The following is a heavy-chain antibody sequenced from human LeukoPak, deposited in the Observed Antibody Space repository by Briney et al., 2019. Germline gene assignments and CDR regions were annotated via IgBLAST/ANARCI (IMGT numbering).Heavy chain of an antibody. D-gene: IGHD1-26*01. V-gene: IGHV1-18*01. CDR3: ALNMVVSGSYFHDAFDI. CDR1: GYTFTSYG. CDR2: ISAYNGNT. Sequence: ASVKVSCKASGYTFTSYGISWVRQAPGQGLEWMGWISAYNGNTNYAQKLQGRVTMTTDTSTSTAYMELRSLRSDDTAVYYCALNMVVSGSYFHDAFDIWGQGTMVTVSS. J-gene: IGHJ3*02.